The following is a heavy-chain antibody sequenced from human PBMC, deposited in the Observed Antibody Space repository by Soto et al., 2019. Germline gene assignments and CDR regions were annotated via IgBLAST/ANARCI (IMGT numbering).Heavy chain of an antibody. CDR2: IYYSGST. CDR3: ARHGVSSRTYYYYGMDV. Sequence: LETLSLTCTVSGGSISSSSYYWGWIRQPPGKGLEWIGSIYYSGSTYYNPSLKSRVTISVDTSKNQFSLKLSSVTAADTAVYYCARHGVSSRTYYYYGMDVWGQGTTVTVSS. J-gene: IGHJ6*02. D-gene: IGHD3-16*02. V-gene: IGHV4-39*01. CDR1: GGSISSSSYY.